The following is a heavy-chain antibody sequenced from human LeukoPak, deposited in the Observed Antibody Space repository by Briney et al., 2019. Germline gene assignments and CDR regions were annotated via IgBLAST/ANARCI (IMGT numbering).Heavy chain of an antibody. V-gene: IGHV1-2*02. CDR2: INPKSGGT. D-gene: IGHD6-19*01. J-gene: IGHJ4*02. CDR3: ARIWGRSGWFYFDN. CDR1: GYTLTDYY. Sequence: ASVKVSCKASGYTLTDYYIHWVRQAPGQGLEWMGWINPKSGGTNYAQKFQGRVTMTRDTSITTAYMELSRLRSDDTAVYYCARIWGRSGWFYFDNWGQGTLVTVSS.